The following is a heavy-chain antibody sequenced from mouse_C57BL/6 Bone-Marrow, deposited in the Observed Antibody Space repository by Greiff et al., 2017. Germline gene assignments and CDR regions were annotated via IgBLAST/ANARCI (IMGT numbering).Heavy chain of an antibody. V-gene: IGHV1-82*01. D-gene: IGHD1-1*01. CDR3: ASPYGSSYWYFDV. J-gene: IGHJ1*03. Sequence: QVHVKQSGPELVKPGASVKISCKASGYAFSSSWMNWVKQRPGKGLEWIGRIYPGDGDTNYNGKFKGKATLTADKSSSTAYMQLSSLTSEDSAVYFCASPYGSSYWYFDVWGTGTTVTVSS. CDR1: GYAFSSSW. CDR2: IYPGDGDT.